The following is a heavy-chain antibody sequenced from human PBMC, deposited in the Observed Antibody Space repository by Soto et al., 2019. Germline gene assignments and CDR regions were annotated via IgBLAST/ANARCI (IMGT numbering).Heavy chain of an antibody. CDR1: GFTFSSYS. CDR2: ISSSSSTI. V-gene: IGHV3-48*02. J-gene: IGHJ5*02. Sequence: PGGSLRLSCAASGFTFSSYSMSWVCQAPGKGLEWVSYISSSSSTIYYADSVKGRFTISRDNAKNSLYLQMNSLRDEDTAVYYCAREWNPLNWFDPWGQGTLVTVSS. CDR3: AREWNPLNWFDP. D-gene: IGHD1-1*01.